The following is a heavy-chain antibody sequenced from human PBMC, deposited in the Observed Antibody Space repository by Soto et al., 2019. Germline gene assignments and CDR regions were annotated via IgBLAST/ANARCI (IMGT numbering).Heavy chain of an antibody. J-gene: IGHJ6*03. V-gene: IGHV1-58*02. CDR1: GFTFTSSA. CDR2: IVVGSGNT. CDR3: AADSDYDFWSGYYVPQGMDA. D-gene: IGHD3-3*01. Sequence: ASVKVSCKASGFTFTSSAMQWVRQARGQRLEWIGWIVVGSGNTNYAQKFQERVTITRDMSTSTAYMELSSLRSEDTAVYYCAADSDYDFWSGYYVPQGMDAWGKGTTVTVSS.